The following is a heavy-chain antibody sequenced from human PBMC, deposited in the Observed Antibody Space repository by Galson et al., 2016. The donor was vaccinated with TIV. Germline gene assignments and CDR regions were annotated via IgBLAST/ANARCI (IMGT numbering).Heavy chain of an antibody. D-gene: IGHD6-19*01. J-gene: IGHJ1*01. CDR3: AKDDAVSGGYLRH. V-gene: IGHV3-23*01. Sequence: SLRLSCAPSGFTFSSYAMSWVRQAPGKGLEWLPIIYGSGTITFYADSVKGRFTISRDNSKNTLYLQMNRLRAEDTAVYYCAKDDAVSGGYLRHWGQGTLVTVSS. CDR2: IYGSGTIT. CDR1: GFTFSSYA.